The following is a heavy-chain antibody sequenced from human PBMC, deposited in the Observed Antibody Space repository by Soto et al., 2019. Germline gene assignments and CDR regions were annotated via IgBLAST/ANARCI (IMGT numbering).Heavy chain of an antibody. CDR3: ARGTNSGSLNWFDP. CDR2: IYYSGST. D-gene: IGHD1-26*01. CDR1: GGSISSYY. Sequence: SETLSLTCTVSGGSISSYYWSWIRQPPGKGLEWIGYIYYSGSTNYNPSLKSRVTISVDTSKNQFSLKLSSVTAADTAMYHCARGTNSGSLNWFDPWGQGSLVTVSS. J-gene: IGHJ5*02. V-gene: IGHV4-59*01.